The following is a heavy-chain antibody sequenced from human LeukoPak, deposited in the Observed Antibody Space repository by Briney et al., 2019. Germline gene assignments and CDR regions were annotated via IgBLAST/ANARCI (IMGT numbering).Heavy chain of an antibody. Sequence: GASVKVSCKASGYTFTTYYIHWVRQAPGQGLEWMGFINPSGGSTSYAQKFQGRITMTSDTSTRTVYMELNSLGSDDTAVYYCARNVASGFDYWGQGTLVTVSS. CDR3: ARNVASGFDY. CDR1: GYTFTTYY. D-gene: IGHD3-10*01. CDR2: INPSGGST. V-gene: IGHV1-46*01. J-gene: IGHJ4*02.